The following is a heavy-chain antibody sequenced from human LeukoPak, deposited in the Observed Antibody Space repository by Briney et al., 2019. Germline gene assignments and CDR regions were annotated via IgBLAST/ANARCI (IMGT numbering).Heavy chain of an antibody. V-gene: IGHV1-69*01. D-gene: IGHD6-19*01. Sequence: ASVKVSCKASGGTFSSYAISWVRQAPGQGLEWMGGITPIFGTANYAQKFQGRVTITADESTSTAYMELSSLRSEDTAVYYCARDNYLKGGWRYYFDYWGQGTLVTVSS. J-gene: IGHJ4*02. CDR3: ARDNYLKGGWRYYFDY. CDR2: ITPIFGTA. CDR1: GGTFSSYA.